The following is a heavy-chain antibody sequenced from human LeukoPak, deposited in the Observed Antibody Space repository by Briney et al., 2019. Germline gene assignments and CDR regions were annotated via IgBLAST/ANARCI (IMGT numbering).Heavy chain of an antibody. J-gene: IGHJ4*02. V-gene: IGHV3-21*01. CDR2: ISSSSSYI. D-gene: IGHD2-2*02. CDR3: ARAPQYTTTDY. CDR1: GYSFSSYS. Sequence: GGCPILSCAASGYSFSSYSMNWVRQTPGKGLEWVSFISSSSSYIYYAASLKGRFTISRDNAKNSLYLPMNSLRAEDTAVYYCARAPQYTTTDYWGQGTLVTVSS.